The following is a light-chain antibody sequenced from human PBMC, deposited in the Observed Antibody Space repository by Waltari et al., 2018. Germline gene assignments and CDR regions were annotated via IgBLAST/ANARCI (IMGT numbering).Light chain of an antibody. CDR3: AAWDDSLSGDV. CDR1: ASTIGSNT. J-gene: IGLJ1*01. V-gene: IGLV1-44*01. Sequence: QSVLTQPPSASGTPGQRVTISCSGSASTIGSNTVNGYQHLPGTAPKLLIYSNNQRHSGVPDRFSGSTSDTSASLVISGLKSEDEAEYYCAAWDDSLSGDVFGTGTKVTVL. CDR2: SNN.